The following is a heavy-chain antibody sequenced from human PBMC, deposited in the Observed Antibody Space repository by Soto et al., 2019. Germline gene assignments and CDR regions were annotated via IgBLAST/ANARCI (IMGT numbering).Heavy chain of an antibody. D-gene: IGHD3-16*01. J-gene: IGHJ5*02. CDR2: IYHSGST. CDR1: GGSISSGGYS. CDR3: TRVTYP. V-gene: IGHV4-30-2*01. Sequence: QLQLQESGSGLVKPSQTLSLTCAVSGGSISSGGYSWSWIRQPPGKGLEWIGYIYHSGSTYYNPSLKSRVTISLDSSKNQLSTNMSTVTAAETAVENRTRVTYPWGQGTLVTVSS.